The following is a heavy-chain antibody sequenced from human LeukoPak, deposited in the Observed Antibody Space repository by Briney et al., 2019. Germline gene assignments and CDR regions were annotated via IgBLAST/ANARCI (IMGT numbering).Heavy chain of an antibody. Sequence: GGSLRLSCAASGFTFSSDAMHWVRQAPGKGLEYVSAISSNGGITHYGNSVKGRFTISRDNSKNTLYLQMGSLRAEDMAVYFCARSSGYGYHFDYWGQGTLVTVSS. V-gene: IGHV3-64*01. CDR2: ISSNGGIT. D-gene: IGHD3-22*01. CDR1: GFTFSSDA. J-gene: IGHJ4*02. CDR3: ARSSGYGYHFDY.